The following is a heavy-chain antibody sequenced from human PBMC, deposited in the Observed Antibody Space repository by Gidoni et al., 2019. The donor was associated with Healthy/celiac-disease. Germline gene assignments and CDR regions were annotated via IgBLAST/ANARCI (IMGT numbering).Heavy chain of an antibody. J-gene: IGHJ5*02. CDR1: GCTFSTFA. CDR3: ERGGGEKIIYWFDP. D-gene: IGHD3-16*01. Sequence: QLQLVYSGTEVKNPGSSVNVSCKACGCTFSTFAISWVRRAPGQGLEWLGGTITIFGKADYAQKILGRVTMTADESTSSAFMELRSLGSEDTAMYYCERGGGEKIIYWFDPWGQGTLVIVSS. V-gene: IGHV1-69*01. CDR2: TITIFGKA.